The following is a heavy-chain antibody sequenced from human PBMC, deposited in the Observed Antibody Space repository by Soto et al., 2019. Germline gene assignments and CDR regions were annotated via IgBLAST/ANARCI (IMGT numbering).Heavy chain of an antibody. D-gene: IGHD4-17*01. V-gene: IGHV3-20*01. J-gene: IGHJ5*02. Sequence: EVQLVESGGGVVRPGGSLRLSCAASGFTFDDYGMSWVRQAPGKGLEWVSGINWNGGSTGYADSVKGRFTISRDNAKNSLYLRMNSLRAEDTALYHCARGNYGDLNNWFDPWGQGTLVTVSS. CDR1: GFTFDDYG. CDR2: INWNGGST. CDR3: ARGNYGDLNNWFDP.